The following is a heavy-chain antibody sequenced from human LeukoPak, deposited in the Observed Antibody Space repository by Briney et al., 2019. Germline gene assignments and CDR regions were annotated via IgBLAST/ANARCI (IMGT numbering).Heavy chain of an antibody. J-gene: IGHJ4*02. CDR3: ARSAPSDYRTKRLDY. Sequence: ASVKVSCKASGGTFSSYAISWVRQAPGQGLEWMGGIIPIFGTANYAQKFQGRVTITADESTSTAYMELSSLRSEDTAVYYCARSAPSDYRTKRLDYWGQGTLVTISS. CDR2: IIPIFGTA. CDR1: GGTFSSYA. V-gene: IGHV1-69*13. D-gene: IGHD4-17*01.